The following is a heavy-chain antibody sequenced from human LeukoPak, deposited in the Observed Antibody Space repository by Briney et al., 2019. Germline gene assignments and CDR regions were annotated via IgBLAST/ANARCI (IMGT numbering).Heavy chain of an antibody. CDR3: AKKVVVGATSPYSDFQD. CDR2: ISGSGVTT. CDR1: GFTFSSYA. D-gene: IGHD1-26*01. J-gene: IGHJ1*01. Sequence: GGSLRLSCVASGFTFSSYAMSWVRQAPGKGLDWVSAISGSGVTTHYAGSVKGRFSISRDNSKNTLYLQMNSLRAEDTALYYCAKKVVVGATSPYSDFQDWGQGTLVTVSS. V-gene: IGHV3-23*01.